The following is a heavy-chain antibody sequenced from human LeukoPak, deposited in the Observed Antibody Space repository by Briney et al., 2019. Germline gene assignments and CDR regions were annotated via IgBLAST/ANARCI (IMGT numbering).Heavy chain of an antibody. D-gene: IGHD3-3*01. Sequence: GASVKVSCKASGYTFTSYGISWVRQAPGQGLEWMGWISAYNGNTNYAQKLQGRVTITTDTSTSTAYMELRSLRSDDTAVYYCAREEYYDFWSPTPYYYGMDVWGQGTTVTVSS. V-gene: IGHV1-18*01. CDR1: GYTFTSYG. CDR3: AREEYYDFWSPTPYYYGMDV. J-gene: IGHJ6*02. CDR2: ISAYNGNT.